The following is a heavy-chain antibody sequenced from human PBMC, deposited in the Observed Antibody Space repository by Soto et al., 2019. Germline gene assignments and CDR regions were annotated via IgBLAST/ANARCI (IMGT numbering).Heavy chain of an antibody. CDR1: GGTFSSYA. Sequence: QVQLVQSGAEVKKPGSSVKVSCKASGGTFSSYAISWVRQAPGQGLEWMGGIIPIFGTANYAQKFQGRVTITADDSTSTAYMELSSLRSEDTAVYYCAIRGYWLDDYVWGSYRYGWFGHWGQGTLVTVSS. V-gene: IGHV1-69*01. D-gene: IGHD3-16*02. CDR2: IIPIFGTA. J-gene: IGHJ5*02. CDR3: AIRGYWLDDYVWGSYRYGWFGH.